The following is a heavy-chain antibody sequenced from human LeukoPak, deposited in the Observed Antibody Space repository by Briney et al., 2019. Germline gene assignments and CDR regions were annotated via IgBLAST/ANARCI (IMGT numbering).Heavy chain of an antibody. CDR3: AEDGPYLGYCSGGSCYYLDY. D-gene: IGHD2-15*01. V-gene: IGHV3-30*18. J-gene: IGHJ4*02. CDR2: ISYDGSNK. CDR1: GFTFSSYG. Sequence: GGSLRLSCAASGFTFSSYGMHWVRQAPGKGLEWVAVISYDGSNKYYADSVKGRFTISRDNSKNTLYLQMNSLRAEDTAVYYCAEDGPYLGYCSGGSCYYLDYWGQGTLVTVSS.